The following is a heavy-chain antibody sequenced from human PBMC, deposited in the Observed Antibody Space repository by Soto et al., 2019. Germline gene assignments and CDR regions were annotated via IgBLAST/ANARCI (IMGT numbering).Heavy chain of an antibody. D-gene: IGHD2-8*01. CDR3: AREIMPLTNDWYFDL. V-gene: IGHV4-30-4*01. CDR2: IFDSGST. Sequence: SVPLCVTWTVSGGSIIGGGRCWSRNRQPPGKGLEWIGHIFDSGSTYYNPSLKSRLTISVDTSKNQFSLRLSSVTAADTAVYYCAREIMPLTNDWYFDLWGRGTLVTVSS. J-gene: IGHJ2*01. CDR1: GGSIIGGGRC.